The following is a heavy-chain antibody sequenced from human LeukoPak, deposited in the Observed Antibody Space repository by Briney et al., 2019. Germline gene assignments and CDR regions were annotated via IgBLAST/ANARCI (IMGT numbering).Heavy chain of an antibody. CDR3: ARDVYYYDSSGYYYTYYYYGMDV. CDR1: VDSISSGGYS. D-gene: IGHD3-22*01. Sequence: SETLSLTCAVSVDSISSGGYSWSWIRQPPGKGLEWICYIYHSVSTYYNPSLKSRVIISVDTSKNQFSLKLSSVTAADTAVYYCARDVYYYDSSGYYYTYYYYGMDVWGQGTTVTVSS. V-gene: IGHV4-30-2*01. CDR2: IYHSVST. J-gene: IGHJ6*02.